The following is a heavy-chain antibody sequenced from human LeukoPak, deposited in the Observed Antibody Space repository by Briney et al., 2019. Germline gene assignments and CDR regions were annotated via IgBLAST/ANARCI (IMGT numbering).Heavy chain of an antibody. Sequence: GGSLRLSCAASGFTFSSYAMNWVRQAPGKGLEWVSGISGNGGSTYYADSVKGRFTISRDNSKNTLYLQMNSLRAEDTAVYYCATVHFGYFTFWGQGTLVPVSS. V-gene: IGHV3-23*01. CDR3: ATVHFGYFTF. CDR1: GFTFSSYA. D-gene: IGHD3-3*01. J-gene: IGHJ4*02. CDR2: ISGNGGST.